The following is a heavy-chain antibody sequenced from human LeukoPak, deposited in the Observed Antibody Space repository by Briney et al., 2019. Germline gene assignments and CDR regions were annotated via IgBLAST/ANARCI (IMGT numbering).Heavy chain of an antibody. CDR2: INHSGST. Sequence: SETLSLTCAVYGGSFSGYYWSCIRQPPGKGLEWIGEINHSGSTNYNPSLKSRVTISVDTSKNQFSLKLSSVTAADTAVYYCARVYGYYYYYYYYMDVWGKGTTVTVSS. J-gene: IGHJ6*03. V-gene: IGHV4-34*01. CDR1: GGSFSGYY. D-gene: IGHD5-18*01. CDR3: ARVYGYYYYYYYYMDV.